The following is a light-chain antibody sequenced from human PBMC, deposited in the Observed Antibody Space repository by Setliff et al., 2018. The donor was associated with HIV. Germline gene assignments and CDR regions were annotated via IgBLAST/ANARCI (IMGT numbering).Light chain of an antibody. J-gene: IGLJ3*02. Sequence: QSALTQATSASGTPGQTVTISCFGSGSNIGTNYVYWYQQLPGTAPRVLIYGDNQRPSGVPDRFSGSKTGTSASLVIRGLRSEDEADYYCAAWDDSLSGLVFGGGTK. V-gene: IGLV1-47*01. CDR3: AAWDDSLSGLV. CDR2: GDN. CDR1: GSNIGTNY.